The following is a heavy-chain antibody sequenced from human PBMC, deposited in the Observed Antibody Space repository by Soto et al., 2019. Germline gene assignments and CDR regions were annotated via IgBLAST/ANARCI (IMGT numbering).Heavy chain of an antibody. V-gene: IGHV4-30-2*01. CDR1: GGSISSGGYS. Sequence: PSETLSLTCAVSGGSISSGGYSWSWIRQPPGKGLEWIGYIYHSGSTYYSPSLKSRVTISVDRSKNQFSLKLSSVNAADTAVYYCDREYQFKWFDPWGQGTLVTVSS. CDR3: DREYQFKWFDP. CDR2: IYHSGST. J-gene: IGHJ5*02. D-gene: IGHD2-2*01.